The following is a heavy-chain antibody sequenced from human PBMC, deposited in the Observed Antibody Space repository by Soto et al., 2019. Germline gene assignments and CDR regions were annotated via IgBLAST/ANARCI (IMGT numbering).Heavy chain of an antibody. V-gene: IGHV2-5*01. CDR2: IYWSGDE. CDR1: GISAYKNRRA. CDR3: ARGLATLPVFAFDI. J-gene: IGHJ3*02. D-gene: IGHD6-6*01. Sequence: GNPPQNLKLHFFPSGISAYKNRRAGGWHPQSPGKALEWLALIYWSGDEHYRPSLKSRLSIIKDTSKNHVVLIMTDMDPVDTATYYCARGLATLPVFAFDIWGQGTMVTVSS.